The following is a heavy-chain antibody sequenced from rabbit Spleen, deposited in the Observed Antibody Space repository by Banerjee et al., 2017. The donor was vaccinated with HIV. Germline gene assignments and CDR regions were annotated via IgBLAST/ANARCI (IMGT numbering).Heavy chain of an antibody. CDR3: ARDTGSSFSSYGMDL. Sequence: QSLEESGGDLVKPGASLTLTCTASGFTLSGYYICWVRQAPGKGLEWIACIVNGDGSTYYASWAKGRFTISKTSSTTVTLRMTSLTAADTATYFCARDTGSSFSSYGMDLWGQGTLVTVS. J-gene: IGHJ6*01. CDR1: GFTLSGYY. V-gene: IGHV1S40*01. CDR2: IVNGDGST. D-gene: IGHD8-1*01.